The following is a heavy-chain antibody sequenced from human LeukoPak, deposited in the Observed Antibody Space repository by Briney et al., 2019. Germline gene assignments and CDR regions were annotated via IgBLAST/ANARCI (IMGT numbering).Heavy chain of an antibody. CDR3: ASRVVPAARDDNWFDP. V-gene: IGHV4-61*02. J-gene: IGHJ5*02. D-gene: IGHD2-2*01. CDR2: IYTNGST. Sequence: SQTLSLTCTVSGGSISSGSYYWSWIRQPAGKGLEWIGRIYTNGSTNYNPSLKSRGTISVDTSKNQFSLKLSSVTAADTAVYYCASRVVPAARDDNWFDPWGQGTLVTVSS. CDR1: GGSISSGSYY.